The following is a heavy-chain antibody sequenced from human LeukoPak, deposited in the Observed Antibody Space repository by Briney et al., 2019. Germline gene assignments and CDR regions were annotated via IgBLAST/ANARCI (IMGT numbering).Heavy chain of an antibody. Sequence: ASVKVSCKASGYTFTSYDINWVRQATGQGLEWMGWMNPNSGNTGYAQKFQGRVTMTRNTSISTAYMELSSLRSEDTAVYYCARELRIVVPAATAYWFDPWGQGTLVTVSS. D-gene: IGHD2-2*01. CDR1: GYTFTSYD. V-gene: IGHV1-8*01. CDR3: ARELRIVVPAATAYWFDP. J-gene: IGHJ5*02. CDR2: MNPNSGNT.